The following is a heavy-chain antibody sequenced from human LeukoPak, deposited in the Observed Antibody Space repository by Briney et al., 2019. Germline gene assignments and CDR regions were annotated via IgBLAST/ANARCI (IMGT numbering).Heavy chain of an antibody. CDR3: ARDLIGRYTFDY. Sequence: GGFLRLSCAASGFTFSNDNMHWVRQAPGKGLDWVALMSPDGNKKYYADSVKGRFTISRDNSKNTVDLQLNSLRAEDTAVYYCARDLIGRYTFDYCGQGALVTVSS. V-gene: IGHV3-30-3*01. J-gene: IGHJ4*02. CDR2: MSPDGNKK. CDR1: GFTFSNDN. D-gene: IGHD3-10*01.